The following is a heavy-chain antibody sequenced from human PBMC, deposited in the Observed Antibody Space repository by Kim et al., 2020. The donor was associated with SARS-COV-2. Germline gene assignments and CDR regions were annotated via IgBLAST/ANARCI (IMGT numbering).Heavy chain of an antibody. J-gene: IGHJ4*02. Sequence: FQGRVTITRDTSASTAYMELSSLRSEDTAVYYCARDRGVITMVRGVLGYWGQGTLVTVSS. CDR3: ARDRGVITMVRGVLGY. D-gene: IGHD3-10*01. V-gene: IGHV1-3*01.